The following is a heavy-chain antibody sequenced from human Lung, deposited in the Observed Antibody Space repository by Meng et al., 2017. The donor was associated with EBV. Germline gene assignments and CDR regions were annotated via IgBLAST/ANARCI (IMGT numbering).Heavy chain of an antibody. CDR3: ARLRLVWMFDY. CDR1: GGSVDSGAYY. Sequence: QGHLQESGPGLVKPSQTLSLTCTVSGGSVDSGAYYWSWIRQRPGKGLEWIGYIYYSGSTFYTPSLKSRATLSVDTSKNQFSLKLNSVTAADTAVYYCARLRLVWMFDYWGQGALVTVSS. J-gene: IGHJ4*02. V-gene: IGHV4-31*03. CDR2: IYYSGST. D-gene: IGHD6-19*01.